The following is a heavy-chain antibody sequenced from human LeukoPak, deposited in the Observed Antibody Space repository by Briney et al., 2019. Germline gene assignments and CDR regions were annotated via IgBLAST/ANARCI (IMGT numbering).Heavy chain of an antibody. CDR3: ARGGATWPGDFDY. CDR1: GFTFSDYY. Sequence: GGSLRLSCAVSGFTFSDYYMSWIRQAPGKGLEWVSYISSSGSTIYYADSVKGRFTISRDNSKNTLYLQMNSLRAEDTAVYYCARGGATWPGDFDYWGQGTLVTVSS. J-gene: IGHJ4*02. CDR2: ISSSGSTI. V-gene: IGHV3-11*04. D-gene: IGHD3-10*01.